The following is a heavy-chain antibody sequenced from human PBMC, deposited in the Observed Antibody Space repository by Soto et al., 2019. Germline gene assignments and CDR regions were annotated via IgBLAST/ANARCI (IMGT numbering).Heavy chain of an antibody. J-gene: IGHJ6*02. D-gene: IGHD2-2*01. CDR3: ARESVVVLPGAAGGMDV. Sequence: EVQLVESGGGLVQPGGSLRLSCAASGFTVSSNYMSWVRQAPGKGLEWVSVIFSGGSTFYADSVKGRFTISRHNSKNTLYLQMNRLRAEDTAVYYCARESVVVLPGAAGGMDVWGQGTTVTVSS. CDR1: GFTVSSNY. CDR2: IFSGGST. V-gene: IGHV3-53*04.